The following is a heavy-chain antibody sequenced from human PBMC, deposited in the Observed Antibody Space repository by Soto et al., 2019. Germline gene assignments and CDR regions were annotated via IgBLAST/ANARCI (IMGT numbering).Heavy chain of an antibody. CDR1: GFTFSSYW. J-gene: IGHJ4*02. CDR3: ARVGYYDFLPDDY. Sequence: GGSLRLSCAASGFTFSSYWMHWVRQAPGKGLVWVSRINSDGSSTSYADSVKGRFTISRDNAKNTLYLQMNSLRAEDTAVYYCARVGYYDFLPDDYWGQGTLVTVSS. D-gene: IGHD3-3*01. V-gene: IGHV3-74*01. CDR2: INSDGSST.